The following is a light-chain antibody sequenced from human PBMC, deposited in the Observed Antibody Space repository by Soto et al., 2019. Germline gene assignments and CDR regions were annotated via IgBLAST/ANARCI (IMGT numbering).Light chain of an antibody. J-gene: IGLJ3*02. CDR3: GTWDNSLFAWV. Sequence: QSVLTQPPSVSAGPGQRVTISCSGSRSNIGENFVSWYQQFPGTAPKLILYDNDKRPSDIPDRISGSRSDISATLDISGLQTGDEADYFCGTWDNSLFAWVFGGGTKLTVL. CDR1: RSNIGENF. V-gene: IGLV1-51*01. CDR2: DND.